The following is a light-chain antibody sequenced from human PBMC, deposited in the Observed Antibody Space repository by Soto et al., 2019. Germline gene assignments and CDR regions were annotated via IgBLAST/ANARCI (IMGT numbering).Light chain of an antibody. V-gene: IGKV3-15*01. CDR2: GAS. CDR3: QQYNNWPFT. CDR1: QSVSSSY. J-gene: IGKJ4*01. Sequence: ILLTQSPGTLSLSPGERATLSWRASQSVSSSYLAWYQQQPGQAPRLLIYGASTRATGIPARFTGSGSGTEFTLTISSLQSDDFAVDYCQQYNNWPFTFGGGTKV.